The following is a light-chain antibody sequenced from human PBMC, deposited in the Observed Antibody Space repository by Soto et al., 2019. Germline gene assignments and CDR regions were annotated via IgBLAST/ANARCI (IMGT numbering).Light chain of an antibody. V-gene: IGKV3-20*01. J-gene: IGKJ1*01. CDR3: QQFGSSAWT. Sequence: EIVLTQSPATLSLSPGERATLSCRASQSVSSSYLALYQQKPGQAPRLLIYGASTRAAGFPDRFSGSGSGTDFTLTISRLEPEDFAVYYCQQFGSSAWTFGQGTKVDIK. CDR1: QSVSSSY. CDR2: GAS.